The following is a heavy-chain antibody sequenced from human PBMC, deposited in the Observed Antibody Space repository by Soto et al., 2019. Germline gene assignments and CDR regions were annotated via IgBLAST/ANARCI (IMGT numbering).Heavy chain of an antibody. V-gene: IGHV3-66*01. CDR3: AREYRAVGAFDI. CDR1: GFTVNSNY. CDR2: IYSDNTT. Sequence: GGSLRLSCAASGFTVNSNYMTWVRQAPGKGPEWVSVIYSDNTTYYADSVEDRFTISRDTFKNTLYLQMNSLRAEDTAVYYCAREYRAVGAFDIWGQGTMVTVSS. D-gene: IGHD3-10*01. J-gene: IGHJ3*02.